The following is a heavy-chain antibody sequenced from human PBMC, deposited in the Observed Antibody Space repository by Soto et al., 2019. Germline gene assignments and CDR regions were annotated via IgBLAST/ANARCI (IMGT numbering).Heavy chain of an antibody. CDR1: GFTFSSYA. V-gene: IGHV3-30-3*01. D-gene: IGHD3-10*01. J-gene: IGHJ3*02. CDR2: ISYDGSKK. Sequence: QVQLVESGGGVVQPGRSLRLSCAASGFTFSSYAMHWVRQAPGKGLEWVAVISYDGSKKYYADSVKGRFTISRDNSKNTLYLQMNSLRAEDTAVYYCARESVMVRDAFDIWGQGTMVTVSS. CDR3: ARESVMVRDAFDI.